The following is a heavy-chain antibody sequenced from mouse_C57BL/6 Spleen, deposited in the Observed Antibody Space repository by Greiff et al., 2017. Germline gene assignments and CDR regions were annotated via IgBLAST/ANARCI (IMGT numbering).Heavy chain of an antibody. D-gene: IGHD1-1*01. Sequence: EVQVVESGPGLVKPSQSLSLTCSVTGYSITSGYYWNWIRQFPGNKLEWMGYISYDGSNNYNPSLKNRISITRDTSKNQFFLKLNSVTTEDTATYYCARAVYYYGRNYYAMDYWGQGTSVTVSS. CDR3: ARAVYYYGRNYYAMDY. CDR2: ISYDGSN. J-gene: IGHJ4*01. V-gene: IGHV3-6*01. CDR1: GYSITSGYY.